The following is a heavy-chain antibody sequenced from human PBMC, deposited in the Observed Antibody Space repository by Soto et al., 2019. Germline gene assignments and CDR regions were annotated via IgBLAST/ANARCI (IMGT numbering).Heavy chain of an antibody. J-gene: IGHJ6*02. Sequence: SSETLSLTCTVSGGSISSGGYYWSWIRQRPGKGLEWIGYIYYSGSTYYNPSLKSRVTISVDTSKNQFSLKLSSVTAADTAVYYCARDPGVTTYYYYYGMDVWGQGTTVTVSS. V-gene: IGHV4-31*03. CDR3: ARDPGVTTYYYYYGMDV. CDR1: GGSISSGGYY. D-gene: IGHD4-17*01. CDR2: IYYSGST.